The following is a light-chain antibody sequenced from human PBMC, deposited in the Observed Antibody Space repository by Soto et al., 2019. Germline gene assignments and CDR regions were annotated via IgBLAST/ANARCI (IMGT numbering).Light chain of an antibody. J-gene: IGKJ1*01. CDR1: QTVNTW. V-gene: IGKV1-5*01. CDR2: DAS. Sequence: DIQMTQYPSTLSASVGDRATITCRASQTVNTWLAWYQQKPGKAPKVLIFDASSLKTGVPSRFSGSGSGTDFTLTINSLHPEDFATYYCLQVYNFPRTLGQGTKVDIK. CDR3: LQVYNFPRT.